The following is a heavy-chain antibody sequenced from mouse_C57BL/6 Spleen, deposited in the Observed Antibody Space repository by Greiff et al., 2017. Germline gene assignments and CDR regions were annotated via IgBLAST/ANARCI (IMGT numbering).Heavy chain of an antibody. J-gene: IGHJ4*01. V-gene: IGHV1-7*01. CDR3: ARGVYYGNYDAMDY. CDR1: GYTFTSYW. Sequence: QVQLQQSGAERAKPGAPVKLSCKASGYTFTSYWMHGVKQRPGQGLEWIGYINPSSGYTKSNQKSKDKATLTADKSPSTAYMQLSGLTYEESAVYYGARGVYYGNYDAMDYWGQGTSGTVSS. CDR2: INPSSGYT. D-gene: IGHD2-1*01.